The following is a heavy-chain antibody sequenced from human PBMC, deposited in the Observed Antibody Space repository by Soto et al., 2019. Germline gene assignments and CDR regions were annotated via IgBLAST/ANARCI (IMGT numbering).Heavy chain of an antibody. D-gene: IGHD4-17*01. V-gene: IGHV3-21*01. J-gene: IGHJ4*02. CDR1: GFTFSSYS. CDR3: ARDQPTVSEFDY. Sequence: GGSLRLSCAASGFTFSSYSMNWVRQAPGKGLEWVSSISSSSSYIYYADSVKGRFTISRDNAKNSLYLQMNSLRAEDTAVYYCARDQPTVSEFDYWGQGTLVTVSS. CDR2: ISSSSSYI.